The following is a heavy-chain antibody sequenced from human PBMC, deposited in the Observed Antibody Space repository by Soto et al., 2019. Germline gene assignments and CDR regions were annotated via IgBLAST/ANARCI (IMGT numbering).Heavy chain of an antibody. CDR2: IYHSGST. CDR1: GGSISSGGYS. Sequence: SETLSLTCTVSGGSISSGGYSWSWIRQPPGKGLEWIGYIYHSGSTYYNPSLKSRVTISLDRSKNHVSLKLSSVSAADTAVYDCASAQWLVLDYWGQGTLVTVSS. D-gene: IGHD6-19*01. J-gene: IGHJ4*02. CDR3: ASAQWLVLDY. V-gene: IGHV4-30-2*01.